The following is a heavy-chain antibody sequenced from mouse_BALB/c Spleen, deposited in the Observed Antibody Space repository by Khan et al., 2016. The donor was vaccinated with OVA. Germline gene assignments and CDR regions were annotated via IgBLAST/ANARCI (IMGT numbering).Heavy chain of an antibody. CDR1: GYTFTSYS. D-gene: IGHD2-14*01. V-gene: IGHV1-4*01. CDR3: VRYEGDYRNDGWFAY. CDR2: INTSNGYT. Sequence: QVRLQQSGAELARPAPSVTMSCKASGYTFTSYSTYCIILRLGQNLEWIGDINTSNGYTNYNQTFKDQATLTLDKSSTPAYMHLSTLTSDDSAVYDCVRYEGDYRNDGWFAYWGQGTRVTVSA. J-gene: IGHJ3*01.